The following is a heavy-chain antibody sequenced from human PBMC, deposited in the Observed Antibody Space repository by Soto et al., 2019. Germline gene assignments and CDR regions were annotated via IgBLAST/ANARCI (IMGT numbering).Heavy chain of an antibody. Sequence: SETLSLTCTVSGGSISSSSYYWGWIRQPPGKGLEWIGSIYYSGDTYYNPSLKSRVTIFVDTSKNQFSLKLSSMTAADTAVYYCARHVWQQMVPIFDYWGQGTLVTVSS. CDR3: ARHVWQQMVPIFDY. D-gene: IGHD6-13*01. J-gene: IGHJ4*02. CDR2: IYYSGDT. CDR1: GGSISSSSYY. V-gene: IGHV4-39*01.